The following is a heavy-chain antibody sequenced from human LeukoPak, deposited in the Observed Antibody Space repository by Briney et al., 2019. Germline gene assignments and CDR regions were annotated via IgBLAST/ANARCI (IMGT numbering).Heavy chain of an antibody. CDR1: RGSMSHYY. Sequence: SETLSLTCTVSRGSMSHYYWSWIRQPPGKGLEWIGYIDYSGSTNYNPSLKSRLTISLDTSKNQFSLKLSSVTPADTAVYYCARGGLGYCSGGNCYGNWFDPWGQGTLVTVSS. CDR3: ARGGLGYCSGGNCYGNWFDP. CDR2: IDYSGST. V-gene: IGHV4-59*01. J-gene: IGHJ5*02. D-gene: IGHD2-15*01.